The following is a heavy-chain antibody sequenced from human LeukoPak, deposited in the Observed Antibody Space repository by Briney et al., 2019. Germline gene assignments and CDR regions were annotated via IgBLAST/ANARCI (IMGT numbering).Heavy chain of an antibody. Sequence: XGWIRQPXGXXLEWIGSIHIGGSTYYNPSLKSRVTISXXTSXNQFSLNLRSVTAADTAVYXXXXXIXXXXFDYWGXGXLVTVSS. CDR2: IHIGGST. CDR3: XXXIXXXXFDY. V-gene: IGHV4-39*01. J-gene: IGHJ4*02.